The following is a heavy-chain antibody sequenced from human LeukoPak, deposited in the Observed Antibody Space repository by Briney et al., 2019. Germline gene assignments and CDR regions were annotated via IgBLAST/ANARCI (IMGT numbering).Heavy chain of an antibody. CDR2: INTDGSST. CDR1: GFIFSSYW. Sequence: GGSLRLSCAASGFIFSSYWMHWVRHAPGKGLVWVSRINTDGSSTSYADSVKGRFTISRDNAKNTLYLQMNSLRAEDTAVYYCARDLDPRLRLDYWGQGTLVTVSS. D-gene: IGHD1-1*01. V-gene: IGHV3-74*01. J-gene: IGHJ4*02. CDR3: ARDLDPRLRLDY.